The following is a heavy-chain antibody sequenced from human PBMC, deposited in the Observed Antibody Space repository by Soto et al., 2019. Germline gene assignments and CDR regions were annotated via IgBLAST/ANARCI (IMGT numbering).Heavy chain of an antibody. V-gene: IGHV2-5*01. CDR3: ALPGFYSSSWYEAFDI. Sequence: QITLKESGPPLVKPTQTLTLTCTFSGFSLSTSGVGVGWIRQPPGKALEWLALIYWNDDKRYSPSLKSRLTITKDTSKNQVVLTMTNMDPVDTATYYCALPGFYSSSWYEAFDIWGQGTMVTVSS. D-gene: IGHD6-13*01. CDR2: IYWNDDK. CDR1: GFSLSTSGVG. J-gene: IGHJ3*02.